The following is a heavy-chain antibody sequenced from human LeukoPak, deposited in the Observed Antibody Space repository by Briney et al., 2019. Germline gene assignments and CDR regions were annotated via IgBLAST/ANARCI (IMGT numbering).Heavy chain of an antibody. J-gene: IGHJ4*02. CDR2: IRYDGSNK. CDR3: ARKEELWSPGDY. V-gene: IGHV3-30*02. Sequence: GGSLRLSCAASGFTFSSYGMHWVRQAPGEGLEWVAFIRYDGSNKYYADSVKGRFTIPRDNSKNTLYLQMNRLRTEDTAVYYCARKEELWSPGDYWGQGTLVTVSS. CDR1: GFTFSSYG. D-gene: IGHD5-18*01.